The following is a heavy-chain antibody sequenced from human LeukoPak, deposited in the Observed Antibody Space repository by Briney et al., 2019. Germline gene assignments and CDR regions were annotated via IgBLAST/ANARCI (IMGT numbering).Heavy chain of an antibody. CDR1: GYTFTSYD. J-gene: IGHJ4*02. V-gene: IGHV1-8*01. CDR3: ATRAEYYYDSSGYPLLGY. Sequence: ASVKDSCKASGYTFTSYDINWVRQATGQGLEWMGWMNPNSGNTGYAQKIQGRVTMTRNTSISTAYMELSSLRSEDTALYYCATRAEYYYDSSGYPLLGYWGQGTLVTVSS. D-gene: IGHD3-22*01. CDR2: MNPNSGNT.